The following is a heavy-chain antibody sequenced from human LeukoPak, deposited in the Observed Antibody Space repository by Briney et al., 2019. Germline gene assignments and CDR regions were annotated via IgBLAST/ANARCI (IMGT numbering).Heavy chain of an antibody. J-gene: IGHJ4*02. D-gene: IGHD4-17*01. CDR2: IYYSGST. CDR1: GGSISSGGYY. V-gene: IGHV4-31*03. CDR3: ARLTSTVTTPLEFDY. Sequence: SETLSLTCTVSGGSISSGGYYWSWIRQPPEKGLEWIGYIYYSGSTYYNPSLKSRVTISVDTSKKQFSLKLNSVTAADTAVYYCARLTSTVTTPLEFDYGGQGTLVTVSS.